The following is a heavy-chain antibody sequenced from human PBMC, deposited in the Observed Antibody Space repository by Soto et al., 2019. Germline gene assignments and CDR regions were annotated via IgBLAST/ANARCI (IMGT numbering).Heavy chain of an antibody. Sequence: GGSLRLSCAASGFTFSSYSMNWVRQAPGKGLEWVSSISSSSSYIYYADSVKGRFTISRDNAKNSLYLQMNSLRAEDTAVYYCARDLGRPSSCSSTSCYAEGRDGHYYYYMDVWGKGTTVTVSS. CDR2: ISSSSSYI. CDR1: GFTFSSYS. J-gene: IGHJ6*03. V-gene: IGHV3-21*01. D-gene: IGHD2-2*01. CDR3: ARDLGRPSSCSSTSCYAEGRDGHYYYYMDV.